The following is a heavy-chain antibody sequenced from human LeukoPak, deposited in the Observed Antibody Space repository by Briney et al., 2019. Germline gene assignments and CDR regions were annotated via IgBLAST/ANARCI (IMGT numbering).Heavy chain of an antibody. CDR3: ASRITISGY. CDR2: ISSSSSYI. V-gene: IGHV3-21*01. CDR1: GFTFSSYS. Sequence: GGSLRLSCAASGFTFSSYSMSWVRQAPGKGLEWVSSISSSSSYIYYADSVKGRFTISRDNAKNSLYLQMNSLRAEDTAVYYCASRITISGYWGQGTLVTVSS. D-gene: IGHD3-9*01. J-gene: IGHJ4*02.